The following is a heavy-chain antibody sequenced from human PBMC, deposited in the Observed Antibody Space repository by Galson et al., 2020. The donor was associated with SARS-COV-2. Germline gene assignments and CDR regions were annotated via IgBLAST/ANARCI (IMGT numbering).Heavy chain of an antibody. CDR2: ISWNSGSI. J-gene: IGHJ4*02. CDR3: AKDIGYSSGGIYY. V-gene: IGHV3-9*01. D-gene: IGHD6-19*01. CDR1: GFTFDDYA. Sequence: TGGSLRLSCAASGFTFDDYAMHWVRQAPGKGLEWVSGISWNSGSIGYADSVKGRFTISRDNAKNSLYLQMNSLRAEDTALYYCAKDIGYSSGGIYYWCQGTLVTVSS.